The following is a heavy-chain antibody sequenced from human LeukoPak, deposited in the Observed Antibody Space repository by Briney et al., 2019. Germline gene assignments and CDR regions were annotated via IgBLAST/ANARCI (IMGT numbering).Heavy chain of an antibody. CDR1: GGTFSSYA. CDR2: IIPIFGTA. D-gene: IGHD3-22*01. CDR3: ARETLNYYDSSGYYYVPLYYFDY. V-gene: IGHV1-69*01. Sequence: GSSVKVSCTASGGTFSSYAISWVRQAPGQGLEWMGGIIPIFGTANYAQKFQGRVTITADESTSTAYMELSSLRSEDTAVYYCARETLNYYDSSGYYYVPLYYFDYWGQGTLVTVSS. J-gene: IGHJ4*02.